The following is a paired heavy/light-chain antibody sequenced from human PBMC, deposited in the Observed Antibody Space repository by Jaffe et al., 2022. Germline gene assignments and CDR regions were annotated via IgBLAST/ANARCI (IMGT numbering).Light chain of an antibody. CDR3: QQYGSSPTLT. CDR1: QSVSSSY. J-gene: IGKJ4*01. Sequence: EIVLTQSPGTLSLSPGERATLSCRASQSVSSSYLAWYQQKPGQAPRLLIYGASSRATGIPDRFSGSGSGTDFTLTISRLEPEDFAVYYCQQYGSSPTLTFGGGTKVEIK. V-gene: IGKV3-20*01. CDR2: GAS.
Heavy chain of an antibody. CDR3: ARGADYGYYDSSGYYYAGYYYYYMDV. Sequence: QVQLQESGPGLVKPSQTLSLTCTVSGGSISSGSYYWSWIRQPAGKGLEWIGRIYTSGSTNYNPSLKSRVTISVDTSKNQFSLKLSSVTAADTAVYYCARGADYGYYDSSGYYYAGYYYYYMDVWGKGTTVTVSS. CDR2: IYTSGST. J-gene: IGHJ6*03. D-gene: IGHD3-22*01. V-gene: IGHV4-61*02. CDR1: GGSISSGSYY.